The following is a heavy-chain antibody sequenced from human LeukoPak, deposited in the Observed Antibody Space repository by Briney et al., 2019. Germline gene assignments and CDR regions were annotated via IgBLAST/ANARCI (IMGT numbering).Heavy chain of an antibody. J-gene: IGHJ4*02. V-gene: IGHV3-30-3*01. D-gene: IGHD5-12*01. Sequence: PGGSLRLSCAASGFTFSSYAMHWVRQAPGKGLEWVATISYDGDNKYYVDSLKGRFTISRDNSKNTLYLQMNSLRAEDTAVYYCARGRNVVATSGYFDYWGQGTLVTVSS. CDR3: ARGRNVVATSGYFDY. CDR1: GFTFSSYA. CDR2: ISYDGDNK.